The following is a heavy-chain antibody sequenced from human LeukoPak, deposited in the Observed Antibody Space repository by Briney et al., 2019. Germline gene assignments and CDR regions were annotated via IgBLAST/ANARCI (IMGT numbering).Heavy chain of an antibody. D-gene: IGHD2-2*01. CDR3: ARGGYCSGTNSPWGSIDY. Sequence: PGGSLRLSCAASGFTFSSYSMNWVRQAPGKGLEWVSSISSSSSYIYYADSVKGRFTISRDNAKNSLYLQMNSLRAEDTAVYYCARGGYCSGTNSPWGSIDYWGQGTLVTVSS. CDR1: GFTFSSYS. V-gene: IGHV3-21*01. CDR2: ISSSSSYI. J-gene: IGHJ4*02.